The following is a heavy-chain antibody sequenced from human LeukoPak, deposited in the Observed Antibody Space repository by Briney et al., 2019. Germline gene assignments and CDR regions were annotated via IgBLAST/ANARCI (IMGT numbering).Heavy chain of an antibody. CDR1: GYPFSNYY. CDR2: INPSGGST. V-gene: IGHV1-46*01. J-gene: IGHJ4*02. D-gene: IGHD3-3*01. Sequence: ASVKVSCKASGYPFSNYYIHWVRQAPGQAFEWMGIINPSGGSTSYPQVFHGRVTMTSDTSTSTVYMELSSLRSEDTAVYYCARGYDLPGGYWGQGSLVIVSS. CDR3: ARGYDLPGGY.